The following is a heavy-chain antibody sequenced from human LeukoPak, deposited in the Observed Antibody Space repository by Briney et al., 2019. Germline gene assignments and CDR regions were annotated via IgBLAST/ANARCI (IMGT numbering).Heavy chain of an antibody. Sequence: PSETLSLTCAVCGGSFSGYYWSWIRQPPGKGLEWIGEINDSGSTNYNPSLKSRVTISVDTSKNQFSLKLSSVTAADTAVYYCARVAFANVDTAMVNWFDPWGQGTLVTVSS. CDR3: ARVAFANVDTAMVNWFDP. V-gene: IGHV4-34*01. D-gene: IGHD5-18*01. CDR2: INDSGST. J-gene: IGHJ5*02. CDR1: GGSFSGYY.